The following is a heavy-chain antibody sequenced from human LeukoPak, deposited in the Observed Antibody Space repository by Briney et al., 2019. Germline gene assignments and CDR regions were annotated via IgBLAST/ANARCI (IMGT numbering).Heavy chain of an antibody. J-gene: IGHJ3*02. CDR2: INHSGST. CDR1: GGSFSGYY. CDR3: ARDPGYCSGGSCYGHDAFDI. V-gene: IGHV4-34*01. D-gene: IGHD2-15*01. Sequence: SETLSLTCAVYGGSFSGYYWSWIRQPPGKGLEWIGEINHSGSTNYNPSLKSRVTISVDTSRNQFSLKLSSVTAADTAVYYCARDPGYCSGGSCYGHDAFDIWGQGTMVTVSS.